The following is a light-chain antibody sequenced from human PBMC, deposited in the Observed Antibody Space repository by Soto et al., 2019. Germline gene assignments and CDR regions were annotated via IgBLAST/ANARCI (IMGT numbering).Light chain of an antibody. J-gene: IGKJ4*01. CDR3: QQFGVSPT. CDR2: GAS. V-gene: IGKV3-20*01. CDR1: QTISDTF. Sequence: EIVLTQSPGTLSLSPGERATLSCRASQTISDTFLAWYQQKPGQAPRLLIYGASSRATDIPDRFSGTGSGTDFTLTXXXXXXXXFAVYYCQQFGVSPTFGGGTKVE.